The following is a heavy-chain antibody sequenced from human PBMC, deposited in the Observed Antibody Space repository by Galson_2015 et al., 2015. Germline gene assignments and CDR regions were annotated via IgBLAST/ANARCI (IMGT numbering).Heavy chain of an antibody. CDR2: IYWDDDK. Sequence: PALVKPTQTLTLTCTFSGFSLGTSGVGVGWIRQPPGKALEWLALIYWDDDKRYSPSLESRLTITKDTSKNQVVLTMTNMDPVDTATYYCAPTGYGDYGSAFDIWGQGTMVTVSS. V-gene: IGHV2-5*02. CDR1: GFSLGTSGVG. D-gene: IGHD4-17*01. CDR3: APTGYGDYGSAFDI. J-gene: IGHJ3*02.